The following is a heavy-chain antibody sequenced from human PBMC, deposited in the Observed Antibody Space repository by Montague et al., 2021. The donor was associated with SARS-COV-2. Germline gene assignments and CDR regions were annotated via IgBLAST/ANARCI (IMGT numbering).Heavy chain of an antibody. CDR1: GGSFSGSF. CDR3: ARLPLVSSWSRAAGYYYYGMDV. Sequence: ETLSLTCAVYGGSFSGSFWTWIRQPPGKGLEWIGSISYTGSTYYNPSLKSRVTISVDTSRNQFSLRLSSVTAADTSAYYCARLPLVSSWSRAAGYYYYGMDVWGQGTTVTVSS. J-gene: IGHJ6*02. D-gene: IGHD6-13*01. V-gene: IGHV4-34*01. CDR2: ISYTGST.